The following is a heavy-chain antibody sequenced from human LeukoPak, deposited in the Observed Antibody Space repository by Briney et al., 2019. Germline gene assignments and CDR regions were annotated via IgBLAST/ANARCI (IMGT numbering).Heavy chain of an antibody. Sequence: GGSLRLSCAASGFTFRSYAMSWVRQAPGKGLEWVSAISGSGGSTYYADSVKGRFTISRDNSKNTLYLQMNSLRAEDTAVYYCAKFLPTHIVVANYYFDYWGQGTLVTVSS. D-gene: IGHD2-21*01. CDR3: AKFLPTHIVVANYYFDY. J-gene: IGHJ4*02. CDR2: ISGSGGST. CDR1: GFTFRSYA. V-gene: IGHV3-23*01.